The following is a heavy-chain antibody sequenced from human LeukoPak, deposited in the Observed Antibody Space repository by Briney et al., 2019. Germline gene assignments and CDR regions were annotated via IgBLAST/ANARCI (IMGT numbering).Heavy chain of an antibody. Sequence: ASVEVSCKASGDTFTSTGINWVRQAPGQGLEWVAWISPYNGNTKYARKFQGRVTVTTDTSTTTAYMDLRSLRSDDTAVYYCATATMVRGPLDVWGKGTTVTISS. J-gene: IGHJ6*04. CDR1: GDTFTSTG. CDR3: ATATMVRGPLDV. D-gene: IGHD3-10*01. V-gene: IGHV1-18*01. CDR2: ISPYNGNT.